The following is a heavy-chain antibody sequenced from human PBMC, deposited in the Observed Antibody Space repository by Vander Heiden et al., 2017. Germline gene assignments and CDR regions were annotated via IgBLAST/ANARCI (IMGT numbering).Heavy chain of an antibody. CDR1: GFTFSSSS. CDR3: ARDPQGYDYGDYGDAFDI. Sequence: EVQLVESGGGLVQPGGSLRLSCAASGFTFSSSSMNWVRQAPGKGLEWVSYISSSSSTIYYADSVKGRFTISRDNAKNSLYLQMNSLRDEDTAVYYCARDPQGYDYGDYGDAFDIWGQGTMVTVSS. CDR2: ISSSSSTI. V-gene: IGHV3-48*02. J-gene: IGHJ3*02. D-gene: IGHD4-17*01.